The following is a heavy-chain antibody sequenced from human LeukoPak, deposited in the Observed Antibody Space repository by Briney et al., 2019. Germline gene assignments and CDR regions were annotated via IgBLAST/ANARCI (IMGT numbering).Heavy chain of an antibody. V-gene: IGHV3-53*01. Sequence: PGGSLRLSCAASGFTVSSNYMSWVRQAPGKGLEWVSVIYSGGSTYYADSMKGRFTISRDNSKNTLYLQMNSLRAEDTAVYYCASEGIAVAGTVDYWGQGTLVTVSS. J-gene: IGHJ4*02. CDR2: IYSGGST. CDR1: GFTVSSNY. CDR3: ASEGIAVAGTVDY. D-gene: IGHD6-19*01.